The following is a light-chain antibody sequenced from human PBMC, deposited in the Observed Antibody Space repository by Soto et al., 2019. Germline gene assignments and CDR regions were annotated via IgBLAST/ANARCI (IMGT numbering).Light chain of an antibody. CDR3: CSNTGSIIYV. Sequence: QSALTQPRSVSGSPGQSVTISCTGSISDNFVSWYQQHPGKAPKLMIYDVYGVSKRPSGVPDRFSGSKSGNTASLTISGLQADDEADYYCCSNTGSIIYVFGTGTQLTVL. J-gene: IGLJ1*01. V-gene: IGLV2-11*01. CDR1: ISDNF. CDR2: DVYGVS.